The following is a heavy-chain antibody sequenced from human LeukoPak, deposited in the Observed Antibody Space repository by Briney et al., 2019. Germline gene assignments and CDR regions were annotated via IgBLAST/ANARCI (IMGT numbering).Heavy chain of an antibody. CDR1: GFTFDDYA. CDR2: ISWNSNRK. V-gene: IGHV3-9*01. J-gene: IGHJ6*02. CDR3: AKDLTDSLYYYGMDV. Sequence: PGGSLRLSCAASGFTFDDYAIHWVRRAPGKGLEWVSGISWNSNRKVYADSVKGRFTISRDNAKNSLYLQMNSLTAEDTALYYCAKDLTDSLYYYGMDVWGQGTTVTVSS. D-gene: IGHD2-15*01.